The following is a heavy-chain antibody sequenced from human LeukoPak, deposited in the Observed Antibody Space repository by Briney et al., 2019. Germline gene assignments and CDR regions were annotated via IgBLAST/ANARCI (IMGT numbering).Heavy chain of an antibody. Sequence: GASVKVSCKASGYTFTSYDINWVRQATGQGLEWMGWMNLNSGNTGYAQKFQGRVTITRNTSISTAYMELSSLRSEDTAVYYCARERYTVDFDYWGQGTLVTVSS. D-gene: IGHD5-24*01. V-gene: IGHV1-8*03. CDR1: GYTFTSYD. J-gene: IGHJ4*02. CDR2: MNLNSGNT. CDR3: ARERYTVDFDY.